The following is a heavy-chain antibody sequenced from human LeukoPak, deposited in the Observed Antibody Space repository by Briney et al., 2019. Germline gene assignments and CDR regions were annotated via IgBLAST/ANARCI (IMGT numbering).Heavy chain of an antibody. Sequence: PGGSLRLSCAASGFTFSSYGMHWVRQAPGKGLEWVAVIWYDGSNKYYADSVKGRFTISGDNSKNTLYLQMNSLGAEDTAVYYCARERYGMDVWGQGTTVTVSS. J-gene: IGHJ6*02. CDR2: IWYDGSNK. V-gene: IGHV3-33*01. CDR3: ARERYGMDV. CDR1: GFTFSSYG.